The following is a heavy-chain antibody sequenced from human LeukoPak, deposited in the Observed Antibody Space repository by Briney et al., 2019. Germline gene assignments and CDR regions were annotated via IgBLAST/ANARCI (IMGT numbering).Heavy chain of an antibody. CDR1: GSTLSELS. J-gene: IGHJ5*02. CDR3: ATGRGIGPRCGSYHGWFDP. D-gene: IGHD1-26*01. Sequence: ASVKVSCKVSGSTLSELSLQWVRQAPGKGLEWMGGFDLEDGETIYAQKFQGRVTMTEDTSTDTAYMELSSLRSEDTAVYYCATGRGIGPRCGSYHGWFDPWGQGTLVTVSS. CDR2: FDLEDGET. V-gene: IGHV1-24*01.